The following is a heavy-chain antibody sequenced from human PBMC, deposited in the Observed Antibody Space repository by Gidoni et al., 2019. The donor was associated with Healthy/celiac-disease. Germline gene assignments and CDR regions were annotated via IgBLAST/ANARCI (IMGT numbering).Heavy chain of an antibody. Sequence: QITLKESGPTLVKPTQTLTLTCTFSGFSLSTSGVGVGWIRQPPGKALEWLALIYWDDDKRYSPSLKSRLTITKDTSKNQVVLTMTNMDPVDTATYYCAHSPIVVVTATPTPGWFDPWGQGTLVTVSS. V-gene: IGHV2-5*02. J-gene: IGHJ5*02. D-gene: IGHD2-21*02. CDR2: IYWDDDK. CDR3: AHSPIVVVTATPTPGWFDP. CDR1: GFSLSTSGVG.